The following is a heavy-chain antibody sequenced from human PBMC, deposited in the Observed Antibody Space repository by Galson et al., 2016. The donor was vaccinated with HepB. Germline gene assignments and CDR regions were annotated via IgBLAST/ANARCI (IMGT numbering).Heavy chain of an antibody. CDR1: GGTFSSYA. J-gene: IGHJ6*02. D-gene: IGHD3-10*01. CDR3: ARATLLWLGEDYYYYYGMDV. V-gene: IGHV1-69*06. CDR2: IIPVFGTP. Sequence: SVKVSCKASGGTFSSYAINWVRQAPGQGLEWMGGIIPVFGTPDYAQKFQGRVTITADKSTNTAYMELSSLRSDDTAAYYCARATLLWLGEDYYYYYGMDVWGQGTTVTVSS.